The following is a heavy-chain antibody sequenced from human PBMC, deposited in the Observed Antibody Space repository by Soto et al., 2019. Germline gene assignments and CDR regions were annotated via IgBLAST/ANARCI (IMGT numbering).Heavy chain of an antibody. D-gene: IGHD5-12*01. CDR2: IYYSGST. J-gene: IGHJ4*02. CDR1: GGSISSSSYY. Sequence: QLQLQESGPGLVKPSETLPLTCTVSGGSISSSSYYWGWIRQPPGKGLEWIGSIYYSGSTYYNPSLKSRVTISVDTSKNQFSLKLSSVTAADTAVYYCARLRRDGYNYDYWGQGTLVTVSS. V-gene: IGHV4-39*01. CDR3: ARLRRDGYNYDY.